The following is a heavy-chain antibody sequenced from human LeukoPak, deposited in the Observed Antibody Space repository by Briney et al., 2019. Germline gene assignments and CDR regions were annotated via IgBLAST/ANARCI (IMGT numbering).Heavy chain of an antibody. J-gene: IGHJ4*02. CDR3: ARRRVAAAGSYDY. CDR1: GFSFNNYA. CDR2: IRGSGDRS. D-gene: IGHD6-13*01. V-gene: IGHV3-23*01. Sequence: PGGSLRLSCAASGFSFNNYAISWVRQAPGKGLEWVSGIRGSGDRSDYADSVKGRFTISTDNSKNTVYLQMNSLRAEDTALYYCARRRVAAAGSYDYWGQGTLVTVSS.